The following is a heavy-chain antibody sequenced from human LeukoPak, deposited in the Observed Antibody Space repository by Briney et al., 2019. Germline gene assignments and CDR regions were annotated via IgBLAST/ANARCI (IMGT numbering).Heavy chain of an antibody. CDR3: ARRRYCSNTSCYEGAFDI. CDR2: IYPGDSDT. D-gene: IGHD2-2*01. Sequence: GESLKISCEGSGYSFTSYWIGWVRQMPGKGLEWMGIIYPGDSDTRYRPSFQGQVTMSADKSISTAYLQWSSLKASDTAVYYCARRRYCSNTSCYEGAFDIWGQGTMVTVSS. V-gene: IGHV5-51*01. J-gene: IGHJ3*02. CDR1: GYSFTSYW.